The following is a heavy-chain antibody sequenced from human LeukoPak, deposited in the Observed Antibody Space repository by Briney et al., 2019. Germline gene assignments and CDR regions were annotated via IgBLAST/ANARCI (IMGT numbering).Heavy chain of an antibody. J-gene: IGHJ5*02. V-gene: IGHV3-23*01. CDR3: AKGMYSSSPQNWFDP. D-gene: IGHD6-6*01. Sequence: PGGSLRLSCAASGFTFSSYAMSWARQAPGKGLEWVSAISGSGGSTYYADSVKGRFTISRDNSKNTLYLQMNSLRAEDTAVYYCAKGMYSSSPQNWFDPWGQGTLVTVSS. CDR1: GFTFSSYA. CDR2: ISGSGGST.